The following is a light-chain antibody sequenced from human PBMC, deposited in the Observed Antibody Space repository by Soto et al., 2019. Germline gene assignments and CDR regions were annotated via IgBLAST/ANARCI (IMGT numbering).Light chain of an antibody. J-gene: IGKJ4*01. CDR1: LSLLYSSNYKNY. CDR2: WAS. V-gene: IGKV4-1*01. Sequence: ILMTQSPDSLTVSLGERATINCRSSLSLLYSSNYKNYLAWYQQKPGQPPKLLIYWASTRESGVPDRFSGSGSGTDFILTISSLQAEDVAVYYCQQYYSTPLTFGGGTKVVIK. CDR3: QQYYSTPLT.